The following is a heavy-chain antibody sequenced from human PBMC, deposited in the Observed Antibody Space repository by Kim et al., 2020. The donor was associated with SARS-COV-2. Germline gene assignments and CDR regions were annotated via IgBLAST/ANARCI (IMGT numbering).Heavy chain of an antibody. D-gene: IGHD6-19*01. CDR1: GYTFTSYG. CDR2: INAYHGNT. CDR3: ARVEGSGWYDLEGYFVY. Sequence: ASVKVSCKASGYTFTSYGISWVRQAPGQGLEWMGWINAYHGNTNYAQKLQGRVTMTTDTSTSTAYMELRSLRSDDTAVYYCARVEGSGWYDLEGYFVYWGQGTLVTVSS. V-gene: IGHV1-18*01. J-gene: IGHJ4*02.